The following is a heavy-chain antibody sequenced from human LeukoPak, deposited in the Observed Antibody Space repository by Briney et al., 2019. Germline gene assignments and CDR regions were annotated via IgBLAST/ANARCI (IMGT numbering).Heavy chain of an antibody. CDR1: GYTFTGYY. Sequence: ASVKVSCKASGYTFTGYYMHWVRQAPGQGLEWMGWINPSSGGTNYAQKFQGRVTMTRDTSISTAYMELRSLRSDDTAVYYCARESGSGYGSLDYWGQGTLVTVSS. V-gene: IGHV1-2*02. J-gene: IGHJ4*02. D-gene: IGHD5-12*01. CDR3: ARESGSGYGSLDY. CDR2: INPSSGGT.